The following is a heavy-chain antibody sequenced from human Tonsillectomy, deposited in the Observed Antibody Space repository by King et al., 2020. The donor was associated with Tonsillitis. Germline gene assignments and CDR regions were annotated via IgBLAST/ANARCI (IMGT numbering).Heavy chain of an antibody. J-gene: IGHJ6*03. CDR3: ARGIPYDYVWGTYRPYYMDV. D-gene: IGHD3-16*02. CDR2: INWNGGSI. V-gene: IGHV3-20*04. Sequence: DVQLVESGGGVVRPGGSLRLSCAASGFTLDDYGMSWVRQAPGKGLEWVSGINWNGGSIGYADSVKGRFTISRDNAKNSLYLQMSSLRAEDTALYYCARGIPYDYVWGTYRPYYMDVWVKGTTVTVSS. CDR1: GFTLDDYG.